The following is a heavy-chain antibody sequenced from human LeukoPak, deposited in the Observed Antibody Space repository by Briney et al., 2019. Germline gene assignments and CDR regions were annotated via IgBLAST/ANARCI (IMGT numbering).Heavy chain of an antibody. D-gene: IGHD2-2*01. CDR3: ARDVSIPAARRTYYYYGMDV. CDR2: INSDGSST. Sequence: GGSLRPSCAASAFTFSSNWMHWVRHAPGMGLVWVSRINSDGSSTTYADFVKGRFTISRDNAKNTLYLQMNSLRAEDTAVYYCARDVSIPAARRTYYYYGMDVWGQGTTVTVSS. J-gene: IGHJ6*02. V-gene: IGHV3-74*01. CDR1: AFTFSSNW.